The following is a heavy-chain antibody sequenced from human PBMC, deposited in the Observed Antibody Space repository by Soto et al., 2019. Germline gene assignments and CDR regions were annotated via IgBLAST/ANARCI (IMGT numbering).Heavy chain of an antibody. CDR2: LYTRGTT. Sequence: PSETLSLTCSVSGASISNFYLSWIRQSAGKGLEWIGRLYTRGTTDYNPSLKSRVTMSIDTSKNRVSLSLTSMTAADTAVYYCAVPGDGDFDYWSQGTLVTVSS. CDR1: GASISNFY. V-gene: IGHV4-4*07. CDR3: AVPGDGDFDY. J-gene: IGHJ4*02.